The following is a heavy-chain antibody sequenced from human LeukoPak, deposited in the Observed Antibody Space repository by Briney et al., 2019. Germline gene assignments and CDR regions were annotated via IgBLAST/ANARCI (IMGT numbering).Heavy chain of an antibody. CDR1: GFTFSSYG. D-gene: IGHD6-19*01. J-gene: IGHJ6*03. CDR2: ISGSGGST. V-gene: IGHV3-23*01. Sequence: GGSLRLSCAASGFTFSSYGMSWVRQAPGKGLEWVSAISGSGGSTYYADSVKGRFTISRDNSKNTLYLQMNSLRAEDTAVYYCAKCDLSSGWHPPYYYYYYMDVWGKGTTVTVSS. CDR3: AKCDLSSGWHPPYYYYYYMDV.